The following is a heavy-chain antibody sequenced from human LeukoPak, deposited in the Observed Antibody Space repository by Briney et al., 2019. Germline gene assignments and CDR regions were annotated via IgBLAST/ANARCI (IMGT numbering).Heavy chain of an antibody. D-gene: IGHD6-13*01. J-gene: IGHJ4*02. CDR1: GDSFSSVTDY. CDR3: ARDQHSSSWYGGFDY. Sequence: SETLSLTCTVSGDSFSSVTDYWAWVRQPPGKGLEWIASGDYSGGTYYNPSLESRVAISADMSTKQISLKLTSVTGAGTAVYYCARDQHSSSWYGGFDYWGQGTLVTVSS. V-gene: IGHV4-39*07. CDR2: GDYSGGT.